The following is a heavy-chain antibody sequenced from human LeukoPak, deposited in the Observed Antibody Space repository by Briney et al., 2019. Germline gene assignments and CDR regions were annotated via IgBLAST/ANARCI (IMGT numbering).Heavy chain of an antibody. J-gene: IGHJ5*01. V-gene: IGHV4-59*01. CDR3: ARECRSSGWFES. Sequence: SETLSLTCTVSGDSINSYYWSWIRQPPGKGLEWVGFISYSGNTQYNPSLESRVTISADTSNNQFSLELSSVTAADTAVYYCARECRSSGWFESWGPGTLVTVSS. CDR2: ISYSGNT. CDR1: GDSINSYY. D-gene: IGHD6-19*01.